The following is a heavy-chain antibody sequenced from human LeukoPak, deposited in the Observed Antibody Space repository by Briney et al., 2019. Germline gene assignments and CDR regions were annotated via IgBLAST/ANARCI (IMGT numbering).Heavy chain of an antibody. CDR1: GCTFNNYA. CDR3: ARSLYGFPYAFDI. CDR2: ISGSGGST. Sequence: GGSLRLSCAASGCTFNNYAMTWVRRAPGKGLEWVSAISGSGGSTYYADPVKGRFTISRDNSKNTLYLQMNSLRAEDTAVYYCARSLYGFPYAFDIWGQGTMVTVSS. V-gene: IGHV3-23*01. D-gene: IGHD4-17*01. J-gene: IGHJ3*02.